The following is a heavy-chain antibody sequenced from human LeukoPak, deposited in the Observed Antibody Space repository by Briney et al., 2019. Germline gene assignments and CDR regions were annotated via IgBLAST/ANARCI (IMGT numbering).Heavy chain of an antibody. Sequence: PGGSLRLSCAASGFTFSSYWMHWVRQAPGKGLVWVSRINSDGSSTSYADSVKGRFTISRGNAKNTLYLQMNSLRAEDTAVYYCASSFCSSTSCYLEESDAFDIWGQGTMVTVSS. J-gene: IGHJ3*02. CDR3: ASSFCSSTSCYLEESDAFDI. CDR1: GFTFSSYW. CDR2: INSDGSST. D-gene: IGHD2-2*01. V-gene: IGHV3-74*01.